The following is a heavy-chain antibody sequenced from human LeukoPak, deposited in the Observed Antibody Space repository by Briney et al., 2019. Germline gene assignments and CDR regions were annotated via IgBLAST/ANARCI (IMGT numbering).Heavy chain of an antibody. CDR1: GFTFSSYD. J-gene: IGHJ4*02. V-gene: IGHV3-13*01. Sequence: GGSLRLSCAASGFTFSSYDMHWVRQATGKGLEWVSAIGTACDTYYPGSVKGRFTISRENAKNSLYLQMNSLRAGDTAVYYCARAAAGRGWIDYWGQGTLVTVSS. CDR2: IGTACDT. D-gene: IGHD6-13*01. CDR3: ARAAAGRGWIDY.